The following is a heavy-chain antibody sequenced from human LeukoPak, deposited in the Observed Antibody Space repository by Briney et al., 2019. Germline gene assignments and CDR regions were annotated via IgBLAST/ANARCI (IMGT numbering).Heavy chain of an antibody. CDR2: IKQDGSET. Sequence: GGSLRLSCAASGFTFSSYWMSWVRQAPGKGLEWVANIKQDGSETYYVDSVKGRFTISRDSAKKPLYLQMNSLRAEDTAVYYCARDDGWADYWGQGTLVTVSS. V-gene: IGHV3-7*03. J-gene: IGHJ4*02. D-gene: IGHD6-19*01. CDR1: GFTFSSYW. CDR3: ARDDGWADY.